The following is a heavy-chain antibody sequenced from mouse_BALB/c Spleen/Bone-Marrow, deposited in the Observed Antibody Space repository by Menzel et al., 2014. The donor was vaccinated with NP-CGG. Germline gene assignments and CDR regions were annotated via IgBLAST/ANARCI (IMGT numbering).Heavy chain of an antibody. CDR3: ARWEYYAKEY. Sequence: SGAELVKPGASVKLSCTASGFNIKDTYMHWVKQRPEQGLEWIGRIDPANGNTKYDPKFQGKATITADTSSNTAYLQLSSLTSEDTAVYYCARWEYYAKEYWGQGNSGPGSS. J-gene: IGHJ4*01. CDR1: GFNIKDTY. V-gene: IGHV14-3*02. D-gene: IGHD4-1*01. CDR2: IDPANGNT.